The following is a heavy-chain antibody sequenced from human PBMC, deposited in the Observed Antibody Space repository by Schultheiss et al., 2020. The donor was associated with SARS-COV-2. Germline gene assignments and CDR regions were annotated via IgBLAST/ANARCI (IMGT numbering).Heavy chain of an antibody. CDR2: ISGGGSTT. D-gene: IGHD6-19*01. CDR3: ARVAGPLGSYYYYMDV. Sequence: GGSLRLSCAASGFTFSSSSMNWLRQAPGKGLEWVSGISGGGSTTPYADSVKGRFTNSRDNSQKTLFLQMNSLSVEDTAVYYCARVAGPLGSYYYYMDVWGKGTTVTVSS. J-gene: IGHJ6*03. CDR1: GFTFSSSS. V-gene: IGHV3-23*01.